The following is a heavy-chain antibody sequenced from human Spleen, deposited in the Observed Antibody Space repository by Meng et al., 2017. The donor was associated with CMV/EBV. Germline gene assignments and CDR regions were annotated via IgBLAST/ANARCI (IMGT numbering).Heavy chain of an antibody. CDR2: IYHSGST. CDR1: GYSISSGYY. J-gene: IGHJ6*02. CDR3: ASQSSIAVAGGGDINYYYYGMDV. Sequence: SETLSLTCTVSGYSISSGYYWGWIRQPPGKGLEWIGSIYHSGSTYYNPSLKSRVTISVDTSQNQFSLKLSSVTAADTAVYYCASQSSIAVAGGGDINYYYYGMDVWGQGTTVTVSS. V-gene: IGHV4-38-2*02. D-gene: IGHD6-19*01.